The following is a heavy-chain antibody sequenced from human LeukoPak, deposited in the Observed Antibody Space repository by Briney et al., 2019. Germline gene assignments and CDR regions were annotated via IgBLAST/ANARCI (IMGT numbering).Heavy chain of an antibody. CDR2: IYPGDSNT. V-gene: IGHV5-51*01. Sequence: GESLKISCKGSGYSFTNYWIGWVRQMPGKGLECMRIIYPGDSNTRYSPSFQGQVTISADKSITTAYLQWSSLKASDTAMYYCARQVYCGGGSCYGHYYFDFWGQGTLVTVSS. CDR3: ARQVYCGGGSCYGHYYFDF. CDR1: GYSFTNYW. D-gene: IGHD2-15*01. J-gene: IGHJ4*02.